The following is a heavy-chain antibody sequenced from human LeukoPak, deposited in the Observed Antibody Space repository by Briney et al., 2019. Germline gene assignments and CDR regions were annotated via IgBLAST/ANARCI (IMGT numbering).Heavy chain of an antibody. Sequence: GGSLRLSCAASGFTFSSYAMHWVRQAPGKGLEWVALISYDGSNKYHADSVKGRFTISRDNSKNTLYLQMNSLRGEDTAVYYCARGEMDVWGKGTTVTVSS. CDR3: ARGEMDV. J-gene: IGHJ6*04. CDR1: GFTFSSYA. CDR2: ISYDGSNK. V-gene: IGHV3-30*04.